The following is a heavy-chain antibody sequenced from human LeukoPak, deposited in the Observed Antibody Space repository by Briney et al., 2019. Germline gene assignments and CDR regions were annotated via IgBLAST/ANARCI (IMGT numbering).Heavy chain of an antibody. V-gene: IGHV3-21*04. Sequence: GGSLRLSCAASGFTLSTYSVKWVRQAPGKGLEWVSSISSGSSYIYYADSVRGRFTISRDNAQNSLYLQMNSLRVEDTAVYYCARDDAVTAPPDYWGQGTLVTVSS. J-gene: IGHJ4*02. CDR2: ISSGSSYI. CDR3: ARDDAVTAPPDY. CDR1: GFTLSTYS. D-gene: IGHD2-21*02.